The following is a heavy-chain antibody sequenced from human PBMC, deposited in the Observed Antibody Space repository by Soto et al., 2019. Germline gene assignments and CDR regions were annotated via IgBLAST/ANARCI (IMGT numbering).Heavy chain of an antibody. D-gene: IGHD4-17*01. Sequence: QVQLQESGPGLVKPSETLSLTCTVSGGSVSSGSYYWSWIRQPPGKGLEWIGYIYYSGSTNYNPSLMSRVXXPXDXXKNQCSLKLSSVTAAATAVYYCAREHDYGDYGFDYWGQGTLVTVSS. CDR3: AREHDYGDYGFDY. J-gene: IGHJ4*02. CDR1: GGSVSSGSYY. CDR2: IYYSGST. V-gene: IGHV4-61*01.